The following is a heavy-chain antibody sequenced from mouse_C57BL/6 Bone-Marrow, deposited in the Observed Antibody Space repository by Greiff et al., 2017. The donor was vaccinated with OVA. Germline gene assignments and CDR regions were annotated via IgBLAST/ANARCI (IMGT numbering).Heavy chain of an antibody. J-gene: IGHJ4*01. CDR2: ISGGGGNT. D-gene: IGHD1-1*01. V-gene: IGHV5-9*04. CDR1: GFTFSSYT. CDR3: ARPYYYGSSSYAMDY. Sequence: EVKVVESGGGLVKPGGSLKLSCAASGFTFSSYTMSWVRQTPEKRLEWVATISGGGGNTYYPDSVKGRFTISRDNAKNTLYLQMSSLRSEDTAMYYCARPYYYGSSSYAMDYWGQGTSVTVSS.